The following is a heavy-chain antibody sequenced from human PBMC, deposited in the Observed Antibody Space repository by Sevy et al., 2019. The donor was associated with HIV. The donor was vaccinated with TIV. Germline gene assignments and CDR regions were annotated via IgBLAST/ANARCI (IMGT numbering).Heavy chain of an antibody. V-gene: IGHV3-23*01. D-gene: IGHD3-22*01. CDR1: GFTFSSYA. CDR2: ISGSGGST. CDR3: AKERIMIVVVIEAFDI. Sequence: GGSLRLSCAASGFTFSSYAMSWVRQAPGKGLEWVSAISGSGGSTYYADSVKGRFTISRDNSKNTLYLQMNSLRAEDTAVYYCAKERIMIVVVIEAFDIWGQGTMVTVSS. J-gene: IGHJ3*02.